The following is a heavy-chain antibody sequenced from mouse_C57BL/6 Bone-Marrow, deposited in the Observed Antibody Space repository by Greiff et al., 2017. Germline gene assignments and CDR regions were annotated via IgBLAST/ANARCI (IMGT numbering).Heavy chain of an antibody. CDR3: ARGVYYGSHYYAMDY. CDR1: GYSITSGYY. Sequence: EVQLVESGPGLVKPSQSLSLTCSVTGYSITSGYYWNWIRQFPGNKLGWMGYISYDGSNNYNPSLKNRISITRDTSKNQFFLKLNSVTTEDTATYYCARGVYYGSHYYAMDYWGQGTSVTVSS. J-gene: IGHJ4*01. CDR2: ISYDGSN. V-gene: IGHV3-6*01. D-gene: IGHD1-1*01.